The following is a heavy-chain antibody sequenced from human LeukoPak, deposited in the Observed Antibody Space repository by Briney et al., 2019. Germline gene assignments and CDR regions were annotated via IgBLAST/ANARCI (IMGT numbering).Heavy chain of an antibody. J-gene: IGHJ6*03. V-gene: IGHV4-34*01. Sequence: SETLSLTCAVYGGSFSGYYWSWIRQPPGKGLEWIGEINHSGSTNYNPSLKSRVTISVDTSKIQFSLKLSSVTAADTAVYYCARGRPYGSGSYYKYYYYMDVWGKGTTVTVSS. CDR2: INHSGST. D-gene: IGHD3-10*01. CDR3: ARGRPYGSGSYYKYYYYMDV. CDR1: GGSFSGYY.